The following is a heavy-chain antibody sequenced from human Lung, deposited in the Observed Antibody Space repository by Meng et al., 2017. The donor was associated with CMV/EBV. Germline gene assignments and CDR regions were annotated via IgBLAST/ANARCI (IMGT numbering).Heavy chain of an antibody. V-gene: IGHV3-33*06. CDR3: ANLKDSYSAAVFCHGMHV. J-gene: IGHJ6*02. CDR1: GFRFSNYA. D-gene: IGHD3-10*01. Sequence: GGSLRLSCVTSGFRFSNYAMHWVRQASGKGLEGVAVIWFDGSNQYYADSVKGRFTISRDNSKNTLYLQTNSLRVEDTGVYYCANLKDSYSAAVFCHGMHVWGQGTTVTVSS. CDR2: IWFDGSNQ.